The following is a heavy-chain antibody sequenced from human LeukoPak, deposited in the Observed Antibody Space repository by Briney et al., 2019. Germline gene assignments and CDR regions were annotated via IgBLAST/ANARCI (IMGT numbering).Heavy chain of an antibody. CDR3: ARAPSGFTYGPGDH. V-gene: IGHV1-18*01. CDR2: TSTYDGNA. J-gene: IGHJ4*02. D-gene: IGHD3-10*01. Sequence: GASVKVSCKASGYSFTSYGFTWVRQAPGQGLEWMGWTSTYDGNANYAQKLQGRVTMTTDTSTITAYMELRSLRSDDTAVYYCARAPSGFTYGPGDHWGQGTLVTVSS. CDR1: GYSFTSYG.